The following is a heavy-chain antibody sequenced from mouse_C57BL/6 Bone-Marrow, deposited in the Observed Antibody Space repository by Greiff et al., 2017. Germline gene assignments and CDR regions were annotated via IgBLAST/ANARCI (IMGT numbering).Heavy chain of an antibody. D-gene: IGHD1-1*02. Sequence: QVQLQQSGAELAKPGASVKLSCKASGYTFISYWMHWVKQRPGQGLEWIGYINPSSGYTKYNQKFKDKATLTADKSSSTAYSQLSSLTYEDSAVFYCAIWGLGFDYWGQGTTLTVSS. CDR3: AIWGLGFDY. CDR2: INPSSGYT. J-gene: IGHJ2*01. V-gene: IGHV1-7*01. CDR1: GYTFISYW.